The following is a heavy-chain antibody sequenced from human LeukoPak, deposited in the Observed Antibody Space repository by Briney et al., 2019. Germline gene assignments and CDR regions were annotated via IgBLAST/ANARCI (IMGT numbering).Heavy chain of an antibody. CDR2: ISDSVTT. CDR1: GGSVSRGTFD. Sequence: SETLSLTCTVSGGSVSRGTFDWSWIRQPPGKGLEWIGYISDSVTTKYSPSLQTRVTISVDTSKNQFSLKLRSVTAADTAVYYCAARGQGSSLSYFVYWGQGTLVTVSS. V-gene: IGHV4-61*01. J-gene: IGHJ4*02. CDR3: AARGQGSSLSYFVY. D-gene: IGHD3-10*01.